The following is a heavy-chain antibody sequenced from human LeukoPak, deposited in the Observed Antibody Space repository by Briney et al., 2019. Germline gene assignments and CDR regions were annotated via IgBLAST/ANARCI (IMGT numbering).Heavy chain of an antibody. Sequence: ASVKVSCMASGYTFTGYYMHWVRQAPGQGLEWMGWINPNSGGTNYAQKFQGWVTMTRDTSISTAYMELSRLRSDDTAVYYCARVFVADYGDYGRDAFDIWGQGTMVTVSS. D-gene: IGHD4-17*01. CDR3: ARVFVADYGDYGRDAFDI. CDR2: INPNSGGT. J-gene: IGHJ3*02. V-gene: IGHV1-2*04. CDR1: GYTFTGYY.